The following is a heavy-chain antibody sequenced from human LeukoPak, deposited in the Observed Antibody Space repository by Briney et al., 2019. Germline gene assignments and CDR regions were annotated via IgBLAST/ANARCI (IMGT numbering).Heavy chain of an antibody. CDR3: ARGARFPLDAFDI. Sequence: SETLSLTCAVYGGSFSDYYWSWIRQPPGKGLEWIGYIYYSGSTYYNPSLKSRVTISVDTSKNQFSLKLSSVTAADTAVYYCARGARFPLDAFDIWGQGTMVTVSS. D-gene: IGHD3-10*01. CDR1: GGSFSDYY. CDR2: IYYSGST. J-gene: IGHJ3*02. V-gene: IGHV4-30-4*08.